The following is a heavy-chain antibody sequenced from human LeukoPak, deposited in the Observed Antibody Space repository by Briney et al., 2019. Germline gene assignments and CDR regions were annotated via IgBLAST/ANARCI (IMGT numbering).Heavy chain of an antibody. CDR1: GYTFTSYG. J-gene: IGHJ3*02. D-gene: IGHD1-20*01. V-gene: IGHV1-18*01. Sequence: GASVKVPCKASGYTFTSYGISWVRQAPGQGLEWMGWISAYNGNTNYAQKLQGRVTMTTDTSTSTAYMELRSLRSDDTAVYYCARVRPYNWNDGDDIWGQGTMVTVSS. CDR3: ARVRPYNWNDGDDI. CDR2: ISAYNGNT.